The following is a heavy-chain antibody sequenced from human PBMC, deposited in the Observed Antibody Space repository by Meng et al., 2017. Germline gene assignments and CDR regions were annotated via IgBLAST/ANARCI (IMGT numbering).Heavy chain of an antibody. V-gene: IGHV4-34*01. CDR3: ARNRYDRSTHVFDP. CDR2: VSDGGYN. J-gene: IGHJ5*02. Sequence: QVQLQQWGAGLLKPSETLSLTCTVYGGSFSGHYRSWIRQAPGEGLEWIGEVSDGGYNKYNPALKSRVTVSGDTSKNEVSLKLISVTAADTAVYYCARNRYDRSTHVFDPWGQGTLVTVSS. CDR1: GGSFSGHY. D-gene: IGHD3-22*01.